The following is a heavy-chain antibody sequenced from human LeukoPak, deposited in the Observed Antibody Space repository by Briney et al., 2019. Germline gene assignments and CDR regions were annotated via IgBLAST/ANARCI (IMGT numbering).Heavy chain of an antibody. V-gene: IGHV3-48*03. J-gene: IGHJ4*02. CDR3: AKGDVSVTREFDY. Sequence: PGGSLRPSCAASGFTLSSYEMNWVRQAPGKGLEWVSYISSSGSTIYYADSVKGRFTISRDNAKNSLYLQMNSLRAEDTAVYYCAKGDVSVTREFDYWGQGTLVTVSS. CDR1: GFTLSSYE. D-gene: IGHD7-27*01. CDR2: ISSSGSTI.